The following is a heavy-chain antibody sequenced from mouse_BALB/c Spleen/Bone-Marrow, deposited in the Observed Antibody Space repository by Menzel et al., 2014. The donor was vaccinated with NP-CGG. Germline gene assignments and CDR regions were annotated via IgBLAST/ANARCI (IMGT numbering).Heavy chain of an antibody. D-gene: IGHD1-1*01. J-gene: IGHJ2*01. CDR1: GYTFTSYV. CDR2: INPFNDGT. V-gene: IGHV1-14*01. Sequence: EVQLQQSGPELVKPGTSVKMSCKASGYTFTSYVIHWVKQKPGQGLEWIGYINPFNDGTKYNEKFKDKATLTSDKSSNTAYMELSSLTSEDSAAYYCARTGNYYVSSFDYWGQGTTLTVSS. CDR3: ARTGNYYVSSFDY.